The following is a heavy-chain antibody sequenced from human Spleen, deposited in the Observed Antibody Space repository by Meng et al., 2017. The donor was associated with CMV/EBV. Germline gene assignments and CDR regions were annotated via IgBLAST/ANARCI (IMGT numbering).Heavy chain of an antibody. V-gene: IGHV3-30*02. CDR1: GFTFDIYA. CDR3: AKGGGKYHFDY. D-gene: IGHD1-26*01. Sequence: GGSLRLSCAASGFTFDIYAMHWVRQAPGKGLEWVAFIRNDGSNKHYADSVKGRFTISRDNSKNTLYLQMNTLGAEDTAVYYCAKGGGKYHFDYWGQGTLVTVSS. CDR2: IRNDGSNK. J-gene: IGHJ4*02.